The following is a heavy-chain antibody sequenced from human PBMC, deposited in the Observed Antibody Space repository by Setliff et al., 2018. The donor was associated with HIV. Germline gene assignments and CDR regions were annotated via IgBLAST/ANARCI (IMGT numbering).Heavy chain of an antibody. Sequence: SETLSLTCSVSGVSISNYYWSWIRQPPGKGLEWIGFFYSSGSTNYNPSLKSRVTISVDTSKNQFSLKLNSVTAADTAVYYCARNVGGLRSAVNWFDPWGQGTLVTVSS. V-gene: IGHV4-59*08. CDR2: FYSSGST. CDR1: GVSISNYY. D-gene: IGHD4-17*01. CDR3: ARNVGGLRSAVNWFDP. J-gene: IGHJ5*02.